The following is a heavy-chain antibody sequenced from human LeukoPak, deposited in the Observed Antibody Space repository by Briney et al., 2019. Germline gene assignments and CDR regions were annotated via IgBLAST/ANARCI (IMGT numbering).Heavy chain of an antibody. D-gene: IGHD3-22*01. J-gene: IGHJ5*02. CDR1: GYTFTTYA. V-gene: IGHV7-4-1*02. CDR2: INTKTGNP. Sequence: ASVKVSCKASGYTFTTYAMNSGRQAPGHGLEWMGWINTKTGNPTSDQGFTGGFVFSLATAFSTTTLQISSLTAEDTAVYYCSRGHDIRGERTFDPWGQGTLVTVP. CDR3: SRGHDIRGERTFDP.